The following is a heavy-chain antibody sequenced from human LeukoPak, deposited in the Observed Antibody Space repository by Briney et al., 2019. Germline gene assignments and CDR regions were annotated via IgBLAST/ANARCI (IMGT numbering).Heavy chain of an antibody. Sequence: GGSLRLSCAASGFTVSSNYMSWVRQAPGKGLEWVSVIYSGGSTYYADSVKGRFTISRDNSKNTLYLQMNSPRAEDTAVYYCAKVTSGRLPDYFDYWGQGTLVTVSS. J-gene: IGHJ4*02. CDR2: IYSGGST. CDR3: AKVTSGRLPDYFDY. V-gene: IGHV3-53*01. CDR1: GFTVSSNY. D-gene: IGHD5-12*01.